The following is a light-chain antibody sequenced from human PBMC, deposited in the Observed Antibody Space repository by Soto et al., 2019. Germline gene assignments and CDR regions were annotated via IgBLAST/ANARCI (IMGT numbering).Light chain of an antibody. Sequence: DIQMTQSPSTLSASVGDRVTITCRASQTISNWLAWYQQKPGKAPNRLIYSASRLQSGVPSRFSGSGSGTEFTLTISSLQPEDFATYYCLQHNSFPRAFGAGTKVDIK. J-gene: IGKJ4*01. CDR1: QTISNW. V-gene: IGKV1-17*01. CDR3: LQHNSFPRA. CDR2: SAS.